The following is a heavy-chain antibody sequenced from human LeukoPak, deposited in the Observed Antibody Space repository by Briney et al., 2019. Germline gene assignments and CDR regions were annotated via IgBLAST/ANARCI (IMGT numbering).Heavy chain of an antibody. Sequence: GGSLRLSCAVSRFTFSDYHMSWIRQAPGKGLEWVSYISSGGSSISHADSVKGRFTISRDNAENSLYLQMNSLRAEDTAVYYCARRPAAGRCFDYWGQGTLVTVSS. CDR3: ARRPAAGRCFDY. V-gene: IGHV3-11*01. CDR2: ISSGGSSI. D-gene: IGHD6-13*01. CDR1: RFTFSDYH. J-gene: IGHJ4*02.